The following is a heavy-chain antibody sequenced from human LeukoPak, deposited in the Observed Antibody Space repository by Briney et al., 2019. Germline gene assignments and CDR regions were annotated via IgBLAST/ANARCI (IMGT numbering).Heavy chain of an antibody. J-gene: IGHJ4*02. V-gene: IGHV4-34*01. CDR1: GGSFSGYY. CDR2: INHSGST. CDR3: SRGGGGYDFWSGYYNTDYYFDY. D-gene: IGHD3-3*01. Sequence: KPSETLSLTCAVYGGSFSGYYWSWIRQPPGKGLEWIGEINHSGSTNYNPSLNGPVNISEDTSKNQFSLKLSSVPAADTAVYYCSRGGGGYDFWSGYYNTDYYFDYWGQGTLVTVSS.